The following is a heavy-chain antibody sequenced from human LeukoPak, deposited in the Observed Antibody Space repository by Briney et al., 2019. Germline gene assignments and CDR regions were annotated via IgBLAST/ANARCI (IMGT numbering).Heavy chain of an antibody. J-gene: IGHJ4*02. V-gene: IGHV4-59*01. CDR2: IYYSGST. CDR1: GGSISSYY. Sequence: SETLSLTCTVSGGSISSYYWSWIRQPPGKGLEWIGYIYYSGSTNYNPSLKSRVTISVDTSKNQFSLKLSSVTAADTAVYYCAGNPSIAAAGMDYWGQGTLVTVSS. D-gene: IGHD6-13*01. CDR3: AGNPSIAAAGMDY.